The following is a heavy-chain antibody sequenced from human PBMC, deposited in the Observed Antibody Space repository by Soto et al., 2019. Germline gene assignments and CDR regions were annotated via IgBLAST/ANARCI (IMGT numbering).Heavy chain of an antibody. CDR1: GGSISSYY. CDR3: ARDRAYSSTWDYYYYGMDV. D-gene: IGHD6-13*01. V-gene: IGHV4-59*01. Sequence: SETLSLTCTVSGGSISSYYWSWIRQPPGKGLEWIGYIYYSGSTNYNPSLKSRVTISVDTSKNQFSLKLSSVTAADTAVYYFARDRAYSSTWDYYYYGMDVWGQGTTVTVSS. CDR2: IYYSGST. J-gene: IGHJ6*02.